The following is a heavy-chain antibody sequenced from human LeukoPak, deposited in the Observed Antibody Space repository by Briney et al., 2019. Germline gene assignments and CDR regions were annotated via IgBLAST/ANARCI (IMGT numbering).Heavy chain of an antibody. Sequence: ASVKVSCKASGYTFTGYYMHWVRQAPGQGLEWMGRINPNSGGTNYAQKFQGRVTMTRDTSISTAYMELSRLRSDDTAVHYCARERNVDTAMVSEFDYWGQGTLVTVSS. CDR1: GYTFTGYY. J-gene: IGHJ4*02. D-gene: IGHD5-18*01. V-gene: IGHV1-2*06. CDR2: INPNSGGT. CDR3: ARERNVDTAMVSEFDY.